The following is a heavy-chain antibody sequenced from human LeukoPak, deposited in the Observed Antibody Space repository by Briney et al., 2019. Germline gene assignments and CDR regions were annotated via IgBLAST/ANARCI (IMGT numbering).Heavy chain of an antibody. D-gene: IGHD5-24*01. CDR2: IIPIFGTA. V-gene: IGHV1-69*13. CDR3: AKDGRWLQLPAY. Sequence: GASVEVSCKASGGTFSSYAISWVRQAPGQGVEWMGGIIPIFGTANYAQKFQGRVTITADESTSTAYMELSSLRSEDTAVYYCAKDGRWLQLPAYWGQGTLVTVSS. CDR1: GGTFSSYA. J-gene: IGHJ4*02.